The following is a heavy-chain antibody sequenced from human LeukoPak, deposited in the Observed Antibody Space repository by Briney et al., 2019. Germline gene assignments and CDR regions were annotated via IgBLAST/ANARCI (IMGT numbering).Heavy chain of an antibody. CDR3: ARVMNHSDTGDY. Sequence: PGGPLRHSCQASGFSLNNYWMSWVRQAPGKGLEWVGNIKHDGSEKYYVDSVKGRFTFSRDIVKNSLYLQMDRLRSDDTAVYYCARVMNHSDTGDYWGQGTLVAVSS. V-gene: IGHV3-7*01. CDR2: IKHDGSEK. D-gene: IGHD3-22*01. CDR1: GFSLNNYW. J-gene: IGHJ4*02.